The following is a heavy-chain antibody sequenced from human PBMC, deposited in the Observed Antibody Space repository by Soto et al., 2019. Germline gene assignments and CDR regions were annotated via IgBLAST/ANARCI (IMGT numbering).Heavy chain of an antibody. Sequence: QVQLVESGGGVVQPGRSLRLSCAASGFTFSSYGMHWVRQAPGKGLERVAVISYDGSNKYYADSVKGRFTISRDNSKNTLYLQMNSLRAEDTAVYYCAKDGGDSGYGYYYYYGMDVWGQGTTVTVSS. CDR1: GFTFSSYG. J-gene: IGHJ6*02. CDR2: ISYDGSNK. D-gene: IGHD5-12*01. V-gene: IGHV3-30*18. CDR3: AKDGGDSGYGYYYYYGMDV.